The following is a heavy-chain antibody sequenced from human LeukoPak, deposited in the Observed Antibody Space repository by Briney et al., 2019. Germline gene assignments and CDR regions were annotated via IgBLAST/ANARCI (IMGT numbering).Heavy chain of an antibody. Sequence: GSLRLSCAASGFTFSDYYMSWIRQAPGKGLECLSYISGSGSDINYVDSVKGRFTVSRDNAKNSLYLQMNSLRAEDTAVYYCAKTARHHDYWGQGTLVTVSS. CDR3: AKTARHHDY. CDR2: ISGSGSDI. V-gene: IGHV3-11*01. CDR1: GFTFSDYY. J-gene: IGHJ4*02.